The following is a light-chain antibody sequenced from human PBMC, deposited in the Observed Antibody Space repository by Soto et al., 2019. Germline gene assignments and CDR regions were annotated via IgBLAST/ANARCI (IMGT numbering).Light chain of an antibody. V-gene: IGKV4-1*01. CDR2: WAS. CDR3: QQYYSTLT. Sequence: DIVMTQSPDSLAVSLGERATINCKSSQSVLYSSSNKNYLAWYQQKPGQPPKLPISWASTRESGVPDRFSGSGSGTDFTLTISSLQAEDVAVYYCQQYYSTLTFGGGTKVEIK. J-gene: IGKJ4*01. CDR1: QSVLYSSSNKNY.